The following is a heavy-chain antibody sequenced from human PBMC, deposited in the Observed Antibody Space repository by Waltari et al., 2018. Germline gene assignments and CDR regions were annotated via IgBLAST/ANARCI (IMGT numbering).Heavy chain of an antibody. D-gene: IGHD6-13*01. CDR2: IKSKTDGGTT. CDR3: TTERYSSSLYYDY. V-gene: IGHV3-15*07. CDR1: SNAW. Sequence: SNAWMNWVRQAPGKGLEWVGRIKSKTDGGTTDYAAPVKGRFTISRDDSKNTLYLQMNSLKTEDTAVDYCTTERYSSSLYYDYWGQGTLVTVSS. J-gene: IGHJ4*02.